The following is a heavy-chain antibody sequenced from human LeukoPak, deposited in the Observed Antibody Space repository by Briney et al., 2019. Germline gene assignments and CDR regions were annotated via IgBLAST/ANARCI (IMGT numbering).Heavy chain of an antibody. D-gene: IGHD3-9*01. J-gene: IGHJ3*02. CDR3: AKDIFPLTGRDAFDI. Sequence: GRSLRLSCAASGFTFSSYGMHWVRQAPGKGLELVAVISYDGSNKYYTDSVKGRFTISRDNSKNTLYLQMNSLRAEDTAVYYCAKDIFPLTGRDAFDIWGQGTMVTVSS. CDR2: ISYDGSNK. CDR1: GFTFSSYG. V-gene: IGHV3-30*18.